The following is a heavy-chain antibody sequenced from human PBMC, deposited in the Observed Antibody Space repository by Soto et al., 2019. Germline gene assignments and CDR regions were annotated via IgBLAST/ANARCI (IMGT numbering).Heavy chain of an antibody. CDR1: GGSFSGYY. V-gene: IGHV4-34*01. Sequence: QVQLQQWGAGPLRPLETLSLTCGVSGGSFSGYYWAWIRQSPGKGLEWIGEINDRGSSNYNPSLKSRVSISVDTSKNHYSLNRRSVTAADTAVYYCARESHDILTGPPWVWYFDLWGRGTLVTVSS. CDR3: ARESHDILTGPPWVWYFDL. J-gene: IGHJ2*01. CDR2: INDRGSS. D-gene: IGHD3-9*01.